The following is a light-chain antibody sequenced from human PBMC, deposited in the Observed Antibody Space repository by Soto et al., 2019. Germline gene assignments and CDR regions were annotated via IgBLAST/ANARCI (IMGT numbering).Light chain of an antibody. J-gene: IGLJ1*01. CDR3: ASWDDGLTGYV. Sequence: QSVLTQPPSASGTPGQRVTISCSGSNSNIGRNTVNWYQQLPGTAPKLLIYRNNQRPSGVPDRFSGSKSGTSASLAISGLQSDDESDYYCASWDDGLTGYVFRTGTKVTVL. CDR1: NSNIGRNT. CDR2: RNN. V-gene: IGLV1-44*01.